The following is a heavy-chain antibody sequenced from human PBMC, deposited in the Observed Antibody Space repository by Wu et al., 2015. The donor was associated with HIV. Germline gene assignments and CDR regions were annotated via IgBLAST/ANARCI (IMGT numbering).Heavy chain of an antibody. CDR2: IIPIFGTA. J-gene: IGHJ6*03. V-gene: IGHV1-69*12. CDR1: GGTFSSYA. Sequence: QVQLVQSGAEVKKPGSLVKVSCKASGGTFSSYAISWVRQAPGQGLEWMGGIIPIFGTANYAQKFQGRVTITADESTSTAYMELSSLRSEDTAVYYCARDGGYSYGLYYYYMDVWGQRDHGHRLL. CDR3: ARDGGYSYGLYYYYMDV. D-gene: IGHD5-18*01.